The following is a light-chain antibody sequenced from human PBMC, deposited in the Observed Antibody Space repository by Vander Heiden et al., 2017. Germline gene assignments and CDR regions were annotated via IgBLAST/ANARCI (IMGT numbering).Light chain of an antibody. CDR1: SSNIGAEYA. CDR3: QSYDSLSVSYV. J-gene: IGLJ1*01. Sequence: QSVLTRPPSASGAHGQRVTISCTGASSNIGAEYAVHWYQLLPGTAPKLLIYNFHNRPSGVPDRFSGSKSGTSASLAITGLQAEDEGDYYCQSYDSLSVSYVFGSGTKDTV. V-gene: IGLV1-40*01. CDR2: NFH.